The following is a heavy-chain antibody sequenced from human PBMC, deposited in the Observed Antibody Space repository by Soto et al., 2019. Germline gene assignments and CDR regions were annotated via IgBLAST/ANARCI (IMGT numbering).Heavy chain of an antibody. CDR3: AKALQWLEGGWFDP. CDR1: GFTFSSYA. Sequence: EVQLLESGGGLVQPGGSLRLSCAASGFTFSSYAMSWVRQAPGKGLEWVSAISGSGGSTYYADSVKGRFTSSRDNSKNTLFLQMNSLRAEDTVVYYCAKALQWLEGGWFDPWGQGTLVTVSS. CDR2: ISGSGGST. V-gene: IGHV3-23*01. D-gene: IGHD6-19*01. J-gene: IGHJ5*02.